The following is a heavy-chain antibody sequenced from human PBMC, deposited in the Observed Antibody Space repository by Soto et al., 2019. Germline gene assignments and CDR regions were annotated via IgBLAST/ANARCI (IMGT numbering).Heavy chain of an antibody. D-gene: IGHD6-6*01. J-gene: IGHJ6*03. CDR2: INWNGGST. CDR3: ARYRSSAYFYYMDV. V-gene: IGHV3-20*01. CDR1: GFTFDDYG. Sequence: GGSLRLSCAASGFTFDDYGMSWVRQAPGKGLEWVPGINWNGGSTDYADSVKGRFTISRDNAKNSLYLQMNSLRAEDTALYQCARYRSSAYFYYMDVWGKGTTVTVSS.